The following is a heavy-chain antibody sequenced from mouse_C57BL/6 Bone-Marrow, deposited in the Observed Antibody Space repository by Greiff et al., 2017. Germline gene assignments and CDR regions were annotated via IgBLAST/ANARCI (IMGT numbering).Heavy chain of an antibody. D-gene: IGHD2-3*01. CDR1: GYSITSGYY. CDR2: ISYDGSN. CDR3: ARAHYDGYYWYFDV. Sequence: VQLQQSGPGLVKPSQSLSLTCSVTGYSITSGYYWNWIRQFPGNKLEWMGYISYDGSNNYNPSLKNRISITRDTSKNQFFLKLNSVTTEDTATYYCARAHYDGYYWYFDVWGTGTTVTVSS. J-gene: IGHJ1*03. V-gene: IGHV3-6*01.